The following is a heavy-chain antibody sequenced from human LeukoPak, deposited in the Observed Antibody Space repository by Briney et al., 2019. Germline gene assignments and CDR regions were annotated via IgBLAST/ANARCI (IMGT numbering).Heavy chain of an antibody. Sequence: GGSLRLSCVASGFTFSRYGMSWVRQAPGRGLEYVSAISKNGGNTYYVDSVKGRFTISRDNSKNTLYLQMNSLRVEDTAVYFCVKDLCNRDDDSWRQGTLVTVSS. V-gene: IGHV3-64D*06. CDR3: VKDLCNRDDDS. J-gene: IGHJ4*02. CDR2: ISKNGGNT. D-gene: IGHD1-14*01. CDR1: GFTFSRYG.